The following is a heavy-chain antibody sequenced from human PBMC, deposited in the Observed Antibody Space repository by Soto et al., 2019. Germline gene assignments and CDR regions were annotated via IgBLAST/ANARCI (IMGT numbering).Heavy chain of an antibody. CDR3: ARLLRDTYYYYGMDV. CDR2: IYYSGST. V-gene: IGHV4-31*03. Sequence: SETLSLTCTVSGGSISSGGYYWSWILQHPGKGLEWIGYIYYSGSTYYNPSLKSRVTISVDTSKNQFSLKLSSVTAADTAVYYCARLLRDTYYYYGMDVWGQGTLVTVSS. J-gene: IGHJ6*02. D-gene: IGHD3-22*01. CDR1: GGSISSGGYY.